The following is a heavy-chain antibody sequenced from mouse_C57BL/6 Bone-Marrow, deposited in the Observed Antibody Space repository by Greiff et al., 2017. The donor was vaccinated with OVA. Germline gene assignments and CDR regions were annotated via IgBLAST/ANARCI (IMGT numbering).Heavy chain of an antibody. V-gene: IGHV1-42*01. D-gene: IGHD4-1*01. J-gene: IGHJ3*01. CDR2: INPSTGGT. Sequence: EVKVEESGPELVKPGASVKISCKASGYSFTGYYMNWVKQSPEKSLEWIGEINPSTGGTTYNQKFKATATLTVDKSSSTAYMQLKSLTSEDSAVYYCARGGTSPFAYWGQGTLVTVSA. CDR1: GYSFTGYY. CDR3: ARGGTSPFAY.